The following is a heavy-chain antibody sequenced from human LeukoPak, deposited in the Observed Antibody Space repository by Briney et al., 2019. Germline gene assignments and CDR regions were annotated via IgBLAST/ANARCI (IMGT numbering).Heavy chain of an antibody. Sequence: GGSLRLSCAASGFTFSSYAMHWVRQAPGKGLEWVAVISYDGSNKYYADSVKGRFTISRDNSKNTLYLQMNSLRAEDTAVYYCARAALGNYYYFDYWGQGTLVTVSS. CDR3: ARAALGNYYYFDY. J-gene: IGHJ4*02. CDR2: ISYDGSNK. V-gene: IGHV3-30-3*01. D-gene: IGHD1-7*01. CDR1: GFTFSSYA.